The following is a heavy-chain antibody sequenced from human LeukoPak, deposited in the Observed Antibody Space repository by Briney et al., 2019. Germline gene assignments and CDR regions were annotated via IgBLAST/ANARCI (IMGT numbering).Heavy chain of an antibody. CDR1: GYKFPSYW. Sequence: GESLKISCQGSGYKFPSYWIGWVRQMPGKGLEWMAIIYPGDSNTRYSPSFQGQVTISVDKSISTAYLQWSSLKASDTATYYCARHGGYESSGYFNYWGQGTLVTVSS. CDR2: IYPGDSNT. J-gene: IGHJ4*02. D-gene: IGHD3-22*01. V-gene: IGHV5-51*01. CDR3: ARHGGYESSGYFNY.